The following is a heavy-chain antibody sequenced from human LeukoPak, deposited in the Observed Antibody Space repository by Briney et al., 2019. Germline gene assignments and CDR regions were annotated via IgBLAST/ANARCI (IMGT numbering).Heavy chain of an antibody. CDR3: VSSGYSY. V-gene: IGHV3-66*01. D-gene: IGHD3-22*01. CDR1: GFSFSTSA. J-gene: IGHJ4*02. CDR2: IYSGGST. Sequence: GGSLRLSCAASGFSFSTSAMTWVRQAPGKGLEWVSVIYSGGSTYYADSVKGRFTISRDNSKNTLYLQMNSLRAEDTAVYYCVSSGYSYWGQGTLVTVSS.